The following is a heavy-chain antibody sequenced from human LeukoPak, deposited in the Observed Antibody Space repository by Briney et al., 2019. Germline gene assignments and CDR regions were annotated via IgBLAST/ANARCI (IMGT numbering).Heavy chain of an antibody. CDR1: GDSFSSNSAA. CDR2: TYYRSKWYN. Sequence: SQTLSLTCAISGDSFSSNSAAWNWLRQSPSRGLEWLGRTYYRSKWYNNYAVSVKSLITINPDTSKNQFSLQLNSVTPEDTAVYYCARDLDWFDPWGQGTLVTVSS. CDR3: ARDLDWFDP. J-gene: IGHJ5*02. V-gene: IGHV6-1*01.